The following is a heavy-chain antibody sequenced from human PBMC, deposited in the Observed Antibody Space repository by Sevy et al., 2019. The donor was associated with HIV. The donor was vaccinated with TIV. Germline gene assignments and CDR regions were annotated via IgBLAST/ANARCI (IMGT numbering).Heavy chain of an antibody. D-gene: IGHD2-2*02. J-gene: IGHJ4*02. CDR1: GYTFTSYG. V-gene: IGHV1-18*01. CDR2: ISAYNGNT. Sequence: ASVKVASKASGYTFTSYGISWVRQAPGQGLEWMGWISAYNGNTNYAQKLQGRVTMTTDTSTSTAYMELRSLRSDDTAVYYCARLLLGYCSSTSCYTEDFDYWGQGTLVTVSS. CDR3: ARLLLGYCSSTSCYTEDFDY.